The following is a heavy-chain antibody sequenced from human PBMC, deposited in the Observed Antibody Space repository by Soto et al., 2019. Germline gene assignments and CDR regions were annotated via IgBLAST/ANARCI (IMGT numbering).Heavy chain of an antibody. D-gene: IGHD3-16*02. CDR2: ISGSGGST. CDR3: AKDGPPLGLWGSYRPSFDY. J-gene: IGHJ4*02. Sequence: GGSLRLSCAASGFTFSSYAMSWVRQAPGKGLEWVSAISGSGGSTYYADSVKGRFTISRDNSKNTLYLQMNSLRAEDTAVYYCAKDGPPLGLWGSYRPSFDYWGQGTLVTVSS. CDR1: GFTFSSYA. V-gene: IGHV3-23*01.